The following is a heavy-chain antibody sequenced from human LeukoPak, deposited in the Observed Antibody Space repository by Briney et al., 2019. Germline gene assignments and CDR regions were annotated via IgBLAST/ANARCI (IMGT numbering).Heavy chain of an antibody. CDR2: ISGSGGST. J-gene: IGHJ4*02. V-gene: IGHV3-23*01. CDR3: ARTYYVWGSYRSSAYYFDY. CDR1: GFIFSSYA. D-gene: IGHD3-16*02. Sequence: GGSLRLSCAASGFIFSSYAMSWVRQAPGKGLEWVSVISGSGGSTYYADSVKGRFTISRDNSKNTLYLQMNSLRAEDTAVYYCARTYYVWGSYRSSAYYFDYWGQGTLVTVSS.